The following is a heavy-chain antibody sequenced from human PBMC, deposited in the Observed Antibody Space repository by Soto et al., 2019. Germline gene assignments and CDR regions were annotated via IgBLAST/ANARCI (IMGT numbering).Heavy chain of an antibody. CDR3: AKDEDFGPFDY. J-gene: IGHJ4*02. Sequence: QVHLVESGGGVVRPGGSLRLSCAASGFSFSKYAIHWVRQAPGKGLEWVAVISYDGSDKYYADSVRGRSTLSRDNPKNTVYMQMDRLRPEDAAVYYCAKDEDFGPFDYWGQGTLVTVSS. D-gene: IGHD3-16*01. CDR1: GFSFSKYA. V-gene: IGHV3-30*18. CDR2: ISYDGSDK.